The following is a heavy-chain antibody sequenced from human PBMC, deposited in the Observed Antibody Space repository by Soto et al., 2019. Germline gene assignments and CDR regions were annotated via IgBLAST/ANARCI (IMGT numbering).Heavy chain of an antibody. J-gene: IGHJ3*02. CDR3: AIIATSGGGDAFDI. Sequence: QVQLVESGGGVVQPGRSLRLSCAASGFTFSNYARHWVRQAPGKGLEWVAAILSDEINKYSADTVKGRFTISRDNSKKTMYLQMNSLRPEDTAVYYCAIIATSGGGDAFDIWGQGTMVTVSS. CDR1: GFTFSNYA. V-gene: IGHV3-30-3*01. D-gene: IGHD6-13*01. CDR2: ILSDEINK.